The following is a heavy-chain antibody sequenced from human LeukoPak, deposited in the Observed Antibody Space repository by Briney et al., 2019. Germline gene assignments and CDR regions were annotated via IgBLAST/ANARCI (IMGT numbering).Heavy chain of an antibody. Sequence: PGGSLRLSCKASGFIFSLYWMHWVRQAPGKGLVWVSRIRTDGGSTYYADSVKGRFTVSRDNAENTLYLQMNSLRLEDTAVYYCATDRAWGGFDNWGQGTLVTVSS. CDR1: GFIFSLYW. CDR3: ATDRAWGGFDN. CDR2: IRTDGGST. D-gene: IGHD3-16*01. V-gene: IGHV3-74*01. J-gene: IGHJ4*02.